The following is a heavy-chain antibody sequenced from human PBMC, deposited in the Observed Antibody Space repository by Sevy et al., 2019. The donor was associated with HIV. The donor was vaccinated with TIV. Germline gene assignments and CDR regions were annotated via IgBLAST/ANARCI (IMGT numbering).Heavy chain of an antibody. V-gene: IGHV1-24*01. CDR1: GYTLTGLS. CDR3: ATTKDYYDSSGCPFDY. CDR2: FDPEDGET. D-gene: IGHD3-22*01. Sequence: ASVKVSCKVSGYTLTGLSMHWVRQAPGKGLEWMGSFDPEDGETIYAQNFQGRVTMTEDTSTDKAYMELSSLRSEDTAVYFCATTKDYYDSSGCPFDYWGQRTLVTVSS. J-gene: IGHJ4*02.